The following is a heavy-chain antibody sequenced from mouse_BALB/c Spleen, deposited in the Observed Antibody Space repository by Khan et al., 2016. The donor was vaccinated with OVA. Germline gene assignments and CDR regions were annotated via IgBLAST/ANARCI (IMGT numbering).Heavy chain of an antibody. D-gene: IGHD1-2*01. CDR2: ISDLAYTF. CDR1: GFTFSDYG. J-gene: IGHJ3*01. Sequence: EVELVESGGGLVQPGGSRKLSCAASGFTFSDYGMAWVRQAPGKGPEWVALISDLAYTFYYADTVTGRFTLSRENAKNTLYLEMSSLRAGDTAMYYCARGGGTAPFAYWGQGTLVTVSA. CDR3: ARGGGTAPFAY. V-gene: IGHV5-15*02.